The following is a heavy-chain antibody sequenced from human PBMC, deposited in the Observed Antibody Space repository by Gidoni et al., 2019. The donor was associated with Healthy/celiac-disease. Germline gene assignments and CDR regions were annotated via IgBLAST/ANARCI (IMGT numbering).Heavy chain of an antibody. CDR3: AKDYGGNSDPNAFDI. D-gene: IGHD4-17*01. CDR2: ISGSGGST. Sequence: EVQLLASGGGLVQPGGSLSLSCAASGFTFSSYAMGWVRQAPGKGLDWVSAISGSGGSTYYADSVKGRFTISRDNSKNTLYLQMNSLRAEDTAVYYCAKDYGGNSDPNAFDIWGQGTMVTVSS. CDR1: GFTFSSYA. V-gene: IGHV3-23*01. J-gene: IGHJ3*02.